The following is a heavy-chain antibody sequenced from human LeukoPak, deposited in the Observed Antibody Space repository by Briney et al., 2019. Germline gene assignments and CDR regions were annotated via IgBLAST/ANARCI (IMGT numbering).Heavy chain of an antibody. CDR1: GYTFTGYY. CDR2: INPNSGGT. D-gene: IGHD4-17*01. J-gene: IGHJ4*02. CDR3: ARGDSSNDYGDYLVS. Sequence: PEASVKVSRKASGYTFTGYYMHWVRQAPGQGLEWMGWINPNSGGTNYAQKFQGRVTMTRDTSISTAYMELSRLRSDDTAVYYCARGDSSNDYGDYLVSWGQGTLVTVSS. V-gene: IGHV1-2*02.